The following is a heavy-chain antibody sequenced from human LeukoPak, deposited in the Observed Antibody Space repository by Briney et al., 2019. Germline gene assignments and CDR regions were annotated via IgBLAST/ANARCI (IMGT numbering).Heavy chain of an antibody. CDR3: ARGVVPPAWFDP. Sequence: GGSLRLSCAASGFTFSSYAISWVRQAPGKGLEWVSAISGSGGSTYYADSVKGRFTISRDNSKNTLYLQMNSLRAEDTAVYYCARGVVPPAWFDPWGQGTLVTVSS. J-gene: IGHJ5*02. D-gene: IGHD2-15*01. CDR2: ISGSGGST. CDR1: GFTFSSYA. V-gene: IGHV3-23*01.